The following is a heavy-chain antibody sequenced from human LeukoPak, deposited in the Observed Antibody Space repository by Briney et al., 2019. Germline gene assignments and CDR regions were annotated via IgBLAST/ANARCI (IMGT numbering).Heavy chain of an antibody. Sequence: GGSLRLSCAASGFTFSSYSMNWVRQAPGKGLEWVSSISSSSSYIYYADSVKGRFTISRDNAKNSLYLQMNSLRAEDTAAYYCARDPYGSGSYSFAYYYYYYGMDVWGKGTTVTVSS. CDR2: ISSSSSYI. CDR1: GFTFSSYS. CDR3: ARDPYGSGSYSFAYYYYYYGMDV. D-gene: IGHD3-10*01. V-gene: IGHV3-21*01. J-gene: IGHJ6*04.